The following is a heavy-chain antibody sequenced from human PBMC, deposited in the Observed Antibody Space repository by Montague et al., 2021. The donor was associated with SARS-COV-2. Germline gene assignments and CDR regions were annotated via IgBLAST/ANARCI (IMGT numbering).Heavy chain of an antibody. D-gene: IGHD3-9*01. CDR3: ARDRGYFDWLFHSDYYYYGMDV. CDR2: IYYSGST. Sequence: TLSLTCTVSGGSISSGGYYWSWIRQHPGKGLEWIGYIYYSGSTYYXXXLKSRVTISVDTSKNQFSLKLSSVTAADTAVYYCARDRGYFDWLFHSDYYYYGMDVWGQGTTVTVSS. V-gene: IGHV4-31*03. J-gene: IGHJ6*02. CDR1: GGSISSGGYY.